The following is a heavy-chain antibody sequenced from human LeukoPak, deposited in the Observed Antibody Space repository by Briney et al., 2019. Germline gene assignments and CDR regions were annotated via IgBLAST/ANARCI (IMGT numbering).Heavy chain of an antibody. D-gene: IGHD2-2*01. CDR2: ISGSGGST. Sequence: GGSLRLSCAASGFTFSSYGMHWVRQAPGKGLEWVSAISGSGGSTYYADSVKGRFTISRDNSKNTLYLQMNSLRAEDTAVYYCAKDTSQLPGYYFDYWGQGTLVTVSS. V-gene: IGHV3-23*01. CDR3: AKDTSQLPGYYFDY. J-gene: IGHJ4*02. CDR1: GFTFSSYG.